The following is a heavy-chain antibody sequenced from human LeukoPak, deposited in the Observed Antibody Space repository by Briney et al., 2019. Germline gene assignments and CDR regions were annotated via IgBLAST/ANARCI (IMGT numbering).Heavy chain of an antibody. J-gene: IGHJ4*02. D-gene: IGHD3-16*01. V-gene: IGHV3-43*02. CDR3: AKGLRGVKEIDY. Sequence: GGSLRLSCAASGFTFDNYAMHWVRQAPGKGLEWVSLISGGGGSTYYADSVKGRFTISRDNRKNSLYLQMNSLRTEDTDLYYCAKGLRGVKEIDYWGQGTLVTVSS. CDR2: ISGGGGST. CDR1: GFTFDNYA.